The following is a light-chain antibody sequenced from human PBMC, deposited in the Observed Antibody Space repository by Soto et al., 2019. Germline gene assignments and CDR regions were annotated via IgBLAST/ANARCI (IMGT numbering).Light chain of an antibody. V-gene: IGKV3-11*01. J-gene: IGKJ2*01. Sequence: EIVLTQSPATLSLSPGERATLSCRASQSVSSYLAWYQQKPGQAPTLLIFDASNRATGIPARFSGSGSGTDFTLLTSSLEPEDFAAYYCQQRSNWPPYTFGQGTKLEIK. CDR1: QSVSSY. CDR2: DAS. CDR3: QQRSNWPPYT.